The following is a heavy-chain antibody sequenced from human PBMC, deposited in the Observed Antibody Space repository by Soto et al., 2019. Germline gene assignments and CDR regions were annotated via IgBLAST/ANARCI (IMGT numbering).Heavy chain of an antibody. CDR3: ARVYNWNFDY. D-gene: IGHD1-20*01. Sequence: VGSLRLSCAASGFTFSSYSMNWVRQAPGKGLEWVSYISSSSSTIYYADSVKGRFTISRDNAKNSLYLQMNSLRAEDTAVYYCARVYNWNFDYWGQGTLVTVSS. V-gene: IGHV3-48*01. CDR1: GFTFSSYS. CDR2: ISSSSSTI. J-gene: IGHJ4*02.